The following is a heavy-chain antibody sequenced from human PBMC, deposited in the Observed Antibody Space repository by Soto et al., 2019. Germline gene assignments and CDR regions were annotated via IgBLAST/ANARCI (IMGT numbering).Heavy chain of an antibody. J-gene: IGHJ4*02. CDR3: ATNYGSGSAHFDY. CDR2: VIPMVGMS. D-gene: IGHD3-10*01. V-gene: IGHV1-69*02. Sequence: QVQLVQSGAEVKKSGSSVKVSCTASGGTFNFYSISWVRQAPGQGLEWVGRVIPMVGMSEYAQKFQGRVTITADKSTSTAYMNLRSLRSEDTAVYYCATNYGSGSAHFDYWGQGTLVTVSS. CDR1: GGTFNFYS.